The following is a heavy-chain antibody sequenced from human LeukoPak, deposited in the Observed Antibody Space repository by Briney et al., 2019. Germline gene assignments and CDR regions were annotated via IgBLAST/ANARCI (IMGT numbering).Heavy chain of an antibody. CDR2: ISTYNDNR. J-gene: IGHJ4*02. V-gene: IGHV1-18*01. Sequence: ASVKVSCKASGYTVTTYGFHWVRQAPGQGLEWMGWISTYNDNRNYAQRFQGRVTMTTDTSTSTAYMELRSLRSDDTAVYYCARDAVSITFGGVIQYWGQGTLVTVSS. CDR1: GYTVTTYG. CDR3: ARDAVSITFGGVIQY. D-gene: IGHD3-16*01.